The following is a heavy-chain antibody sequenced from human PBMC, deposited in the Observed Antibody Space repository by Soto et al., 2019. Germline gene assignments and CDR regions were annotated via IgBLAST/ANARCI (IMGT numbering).Heavy chain of an antibody. J-gene: IGHJ4*02. Sequence: EVQLLESGRGLVQPGGSLRLTCAVYGFTLSSYAMNWVRQAPGKGLEWVSGISGSDDSTRYADSAKGRFTISRDNSKNTLYLQMNSLRVEDTAVYYCAKGNPGVILAVPLDCWGQGSLVTVSS. V-gene: IGHV3-23*01. CDR1: GFTLSSYA. CDR3: AKGNPGVILAVPLDC. CDR2: ISGSDDST. D-gene: IGHD2-2*01.